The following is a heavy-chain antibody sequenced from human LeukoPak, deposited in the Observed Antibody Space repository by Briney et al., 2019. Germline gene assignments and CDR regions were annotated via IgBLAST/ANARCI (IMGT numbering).Heavy chain of an antibody. CDR2: ISISGTTL. V-gene: IGHV3-48*03. J-gene: IGHJ4*02. Sequence: GGSLRLSCAASGFTFSNYEMNWVRQAPGKGLEWVSSISISGTTLYYADSVKGRLTISRDNAKNSLSLQMNSLRAEDTAVYYCARARLSSTGGDDWGQGTLVTVSS. CDR3: ARARLSSTGGDD. D-gene: IGHD3-16*01. CDR1: GFTFSNYE.